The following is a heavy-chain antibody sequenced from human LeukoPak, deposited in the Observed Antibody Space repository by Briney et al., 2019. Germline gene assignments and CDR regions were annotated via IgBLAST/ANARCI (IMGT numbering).Heavy chain of an antibody. CDR3: ARSSYSSSSSV. CDR2: INSDGSEG. D-gene: IGHD6-6*01. CDR1: GFTFSGFW. J-gene: IGHJ3*01. Sequence: GGSLRLSCAVSGFTFSGFWMSWSRQAPGKGLEWVASINSDGSEGYYADVVKGRFTTSRDNAKNSLYLQINSLRAEDTAVYYCARSSYSSSSSVWGQGTMVTVSS. V-gene: IGHV3-7*03.